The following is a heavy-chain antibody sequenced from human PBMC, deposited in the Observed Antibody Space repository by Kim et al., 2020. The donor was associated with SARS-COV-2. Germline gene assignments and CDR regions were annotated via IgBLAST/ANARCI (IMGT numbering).Heavy chain of an antibody. CDR1: GYTFTSYG. Sequence: ASVKVSCKASGYTFTSYGISWVRQAPGQGLEWMGWISAYNGNTNYAQKLQGRVTMTTDTSTSTAYMELRSLRSDDTAVYYCARGLVKDIVVVPAALLPLYYYYGMDVWGQGTTVTVSS. CDR3: ARGLVKDIVVVPAALLPLYYYYGMDV. J-gene: IGHJ6*02. CDR2: ISAYNGNT. V-gene: IGHV1-18*01. D-gene: IGHD2-2*01.